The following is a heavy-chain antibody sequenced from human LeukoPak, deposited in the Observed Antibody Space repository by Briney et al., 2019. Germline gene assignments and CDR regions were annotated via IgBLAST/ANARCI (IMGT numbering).Heavy chain of an antibody. D-gene: IGHD5-18*01. CDR2: INPNSGGT. CDR3: ASDVDTAMAHLDAFDI. CDR1: GYTFTGYY. V-gene: IGHV1-2*02. J-gene: IGHJ3*02. Sequence: GASVKVSCKASGYTFTGYYMHWVRQAPGQGLEWMGWINPNSGGTNYARKFQGRVTMTRDTSISTAYMELRRLRSDDTAVYYCASDVDTAMAHLDAFDIWGQGTMVTVSS.